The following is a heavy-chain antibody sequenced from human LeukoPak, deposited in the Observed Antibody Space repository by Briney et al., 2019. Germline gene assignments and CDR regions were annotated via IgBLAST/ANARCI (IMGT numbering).Heavy chain of an antibody. V-gene: IGHV3-15*05. CDR1: GFTFSDAW. Sequence: GGSLRLSCAASGFTFSDAWMSWVRQAPGKGLEWVGRIKSKRDAVTTDYAAPVKGRFTISRDNAKNTLYLQMNSLRAEDTAVYYCAALDNGRDYWGQGTLVTVSS. D-gene: IGHD1-14*01. J-gene: IGHJ4*02. CDR2: IKSKRDAVTT. CDR3: AALDNGRDY.